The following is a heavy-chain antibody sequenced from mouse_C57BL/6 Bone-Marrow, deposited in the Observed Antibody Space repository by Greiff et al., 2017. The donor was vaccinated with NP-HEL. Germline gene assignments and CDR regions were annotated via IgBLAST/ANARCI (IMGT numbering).Heavy chain of an antibody. V-gene: IGHV2-2*01. J-gene: IGHJ4*01. D-gene: IGHD1-1*01. CDR3: ARNLRIYYYGSRRGDYAMDY. Sequence: QVQLQQSGPGLVQPSQSLSITCTVSGFSLTSYGVHWVRQSPGKGLEWLGVLWSGGSTDYNAAFISRLSISKDNSKSQVFFKMNSLQADDTAIYYCARNLRIYYYGSRRGDYAMDYWGQGTSVTVSS. CDR2: LWSGGST. CDR1: GFSLTSYG.